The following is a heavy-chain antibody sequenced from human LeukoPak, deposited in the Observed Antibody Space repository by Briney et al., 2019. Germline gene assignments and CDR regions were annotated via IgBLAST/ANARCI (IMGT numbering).Heavy chain of an antibody. CDR3: ARRPKRITTVRVPSHAFDI. CDR2: INHSGST. CDR1: GESFSGYY. J-gene: IGHJ3*02. V-gene: IGHV4-34*01. D-gene: IGHD3-10*01. Sequence: SETLSLTCAVYGESFSGYYWSWIRQPPGKGLEWIGEINHSGSTNYNPSLKSRVNISVDTSKNQFSLKLSSVTSAVTAVYYCARRPKRITTVRVPSHAFDIWGQGTMVTVSS.